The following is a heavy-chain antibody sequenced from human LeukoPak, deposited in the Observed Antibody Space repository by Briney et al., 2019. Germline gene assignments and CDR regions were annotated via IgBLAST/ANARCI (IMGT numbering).Heavy chain of an antibody. V-gene: IGHV3-21*01. CDR3: ARDQYYDFWSGYYLFDY. D-gene: IGHD3-3*01. CDR2: ISSSSDYI. Sequence: GGSLRLSCAASGFTFSSYNMNWVRQAPGKGLEWVSSISSSSDYIYYADSVKGRFAISRDNAKNSLYLQMNSLRAEDTAVYYCARDQYYDFWSGYYLFDYWGQGTLVTVSS. CDR1: GFTFSSYN. J-gene: IGHJ4*02.